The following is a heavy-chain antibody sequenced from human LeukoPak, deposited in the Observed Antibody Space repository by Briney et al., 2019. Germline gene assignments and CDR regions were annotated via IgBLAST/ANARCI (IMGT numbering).Heavy chain of an antibody. Sequence: SETLSLTCTVSGGSIRSYYWSWIRQPPGKGLEWIGYIYYSGSTNCNPSLKSRVSISVDTSKNQFSLKLSSVTAADTAVYYCARTGSTVTMLYPFDHWGQGTLVTVSS. J-gene: IGHJ4*02. CDR1: GGSIRSYY. V-gene: IGHV4-59*01. D-gene: IGHD4-17*01. CDR2: IYYSGST. CDR3: ARTGSTVTMLYPFDH.